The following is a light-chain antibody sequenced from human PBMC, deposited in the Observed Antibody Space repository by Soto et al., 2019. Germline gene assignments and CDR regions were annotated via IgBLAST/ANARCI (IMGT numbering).Light chain of an antibody. CDR1: TGAVTSGHY. V-gene: IGLV7-43*01. CDR3: LLYYGGAQPVV. CDR2: STN. Sequence: QAVVTQEPSLTVSPGGTVTLTCASSTGAVTSGHYPNWFQQKPGQAPRALIYSTNKKHSWTPARVSGSLLGGKAALTLSGVQPEDEADYYCLLYYGGAQPVVFGGGTKLTVL. J-gene: IGLJ2*01.